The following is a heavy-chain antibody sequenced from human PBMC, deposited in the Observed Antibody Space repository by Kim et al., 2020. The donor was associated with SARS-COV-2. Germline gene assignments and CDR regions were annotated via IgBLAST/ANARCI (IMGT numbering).Heavy chain of an antibody. V-gene: IGHV4-31*03. CDR2: IYYSGST. J-gene: IGHJ5*02. CDR1: GGSISSGGYY. Sequence: SETLSLTCTVSGGSISSGGYYWSWIRQHPGKGLEWIGYIYYSGSTYYNPSLKSRVTISVDTSKNQFSLKLSSVTAADTAVYYYARVLGAITIFGVVIVNWFDPWGQGTLVTVSS. D-gene: IGHD3-3*01. CDR3: ARVLGAITIFGVVIVNWFDP.